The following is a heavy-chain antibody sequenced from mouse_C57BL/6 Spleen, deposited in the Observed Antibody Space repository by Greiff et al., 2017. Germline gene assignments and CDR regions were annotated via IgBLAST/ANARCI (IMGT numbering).Heavy chain of an antibody. CDR3: ARKGYGSSSYFDD. CDR2: ISSGSSTH. V-gene: IGHV5-17*01. CDR1: GFTFSDYG. J-gene: IGHJ2*01. D-gene: IGHD1-1*01. Sequence: EVKLVESGGGLVKPGGSLKLSCAASGFTFSDYGMHWVRQAPEKGLEWVAYISSGSSTHASADTVKGRFTISSDNARNTLFLQMTLLRSEETTIYYCARKGYGSSSYFDDWGQGTTLTVSS.